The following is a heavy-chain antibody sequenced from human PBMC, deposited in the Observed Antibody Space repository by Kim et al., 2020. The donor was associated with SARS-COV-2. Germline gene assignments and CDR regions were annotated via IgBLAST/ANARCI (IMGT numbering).Heavy chain of an antibody. CDR3: ARDPGIAAAGTVGFDY. V-gene: IGHV3-21*01. CDR2: ISSSSSYI. D-gene: IGHD6-13*01. CDR1: GFTFSSYS. Sequence: GGSLRLSCAASGFTFSSYSMNWVRQAPGKGLEWVSSISSSSSYIYYADSVKGRFTISRDNAKNSLYLQMNSLRAEDTAVYYCARDPGIAAAGTVGFDYWGQGTLVTVSS. J-gene: IGHJ4*02.